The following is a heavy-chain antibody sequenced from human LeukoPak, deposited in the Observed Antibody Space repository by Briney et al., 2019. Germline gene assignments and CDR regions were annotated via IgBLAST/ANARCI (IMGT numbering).Heavy chain of an antibody. CDR2: IYSGGST. V-gene: IGHV3-66*01. CDR3: ARDRIVVVPAAISNRYYYYGMDV. Sequence: GGSLRLSCAASGFTVSSNYMSWVRQAPRKGLEWVSVIYSGGSTYYADSVKGRFTISRDNSKNTLYLQMNSLRAEDTAVYYCARDRIVVVPAAISNRYYYYGMDVWGQGTTVTVSS. CDR1: GFTVSSNY. J-gene: IGHJ6*02. D-gene: IGHD2-2*02.